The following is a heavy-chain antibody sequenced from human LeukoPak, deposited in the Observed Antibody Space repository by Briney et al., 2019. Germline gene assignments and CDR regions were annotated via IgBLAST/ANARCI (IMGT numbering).Heavy chain of an antibody. V-gene: IGHV1-2*02. CDR3: VRDYYYDYSGHSPGTRGFQH. CDR1: EYTFTAYY. CDR2: INPNSGDT. Sequence: ASVKVSCKASEYTFTAYYIHWVRQAPGQGLEWMGRINPNSGDTRSAQKFQGRVTMTSDTSITTAHMELSSLRSDDTAVYFCVRDYYYDYSGHSPGTRGFQHWGQGTLVTVSS. J-gene: IGHJ1*01. D-gene: IGHD3-22*01.